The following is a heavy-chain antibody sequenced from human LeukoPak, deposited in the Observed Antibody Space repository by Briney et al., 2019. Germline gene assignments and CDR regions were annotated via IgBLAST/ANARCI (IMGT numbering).Heavy chain of an antibody. V-gene: IGHV1-2*02. D-gene: IGHD6-6*01. Sequence: ASVKVSCKASGYTFTGYYMHWVRQAPGQGLEWMGWINPYSGGTNYAQKFQGRVTMTRDTSFSTAYMELRGLRSDDSAVYYCARDSIAEPHCFDYWGQGTLVTVSS. CDR1: GYTFTGYY. CDR3: ARDSIAEPHCFDY. J-gene: IGHJ4*02. CDR2: INPYSGGT.